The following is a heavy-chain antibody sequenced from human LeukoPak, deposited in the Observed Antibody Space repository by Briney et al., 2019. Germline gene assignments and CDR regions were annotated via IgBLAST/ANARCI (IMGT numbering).Heavy chain of an antibody. CDR2: ITNKALGGTA. CDR3: TRDEYGVGSNFFDY. Sequence: GRTLRLSSTPSVFNFCDYATSWFRPTPQRGREGVVLITNKALGGTAEYAASVKGRFTISRDDSRSIAYLQMDNLRTEDTGVYYCTRDEYGVGSNFFDYWGQGTLVTV. J-gene: IGHJ4*02. V-gene: IGHV3-49*03. D-gene: IGHD4-17*01. CDR1: VFNFCDYA.